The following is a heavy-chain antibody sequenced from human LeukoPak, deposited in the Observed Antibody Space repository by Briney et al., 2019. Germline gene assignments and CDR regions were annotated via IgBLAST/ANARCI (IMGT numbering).Heavy chain of an antibody. V-gene: IGHV1-18*01. Sequence: ASVKVSCKASGYTFSTYGFSWVRQAPGQGLEWMGWISAYNGNTNYAQKLQGRVTMTTDTSTSTAYMELRSLRSDDTAMYYCAGDDYDRSGYSDCWGQGTLVTVSS. D-gene: IGHD3-22*01. J-gene: IGHJ4*02. CDR1: GYTFSTYG. CDR3: AGDDYDRSGYSDC. CDR2: ISAYNGNT.